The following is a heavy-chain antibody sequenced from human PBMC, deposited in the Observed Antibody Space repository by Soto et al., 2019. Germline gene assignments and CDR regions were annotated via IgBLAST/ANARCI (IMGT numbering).Heavy chain of an antibody. V-gene: IGHV4-61*08. J-gene: IGHJ4*02. D-gene: IGHD4-17*01. CDR1: GGSISSGGYS. CDR3: ARNYGDYVDY. Sequence: SXTLSLTCAVSGGSISSGGYSWSWIRQPPGKGLEWIGYIYYSGSTNYNPSLKSRVTISVDTSKNQFSLKLSSVTAADTAVYYCARNYGDYVDYWGQGTLVTVSS. CDR2: IYYSGST.